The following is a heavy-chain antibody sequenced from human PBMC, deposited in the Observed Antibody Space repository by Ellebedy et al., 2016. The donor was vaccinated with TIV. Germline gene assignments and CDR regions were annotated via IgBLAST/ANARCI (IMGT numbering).Heavy chain of an antibody. CDR1: GFTFSSYA. V-gene: IGHV3-23*01. CDR3: AKDPRFGGRSVTQGMYYFDY. D-gene: IGHD3-3*01. CDR2: ISGSGGST. Sequence: GESLKISXAASGFTFSSYAMSWVHQAPGKGLEWVSAISGSGGSTYYADSVKGRFTISRDNSKNTLYLQMNSLRAEDTAVYYCAKDPRFGGRSVTQGMYYFDYWGQGTLVTVSS. J-gene: IGHJ4*02.